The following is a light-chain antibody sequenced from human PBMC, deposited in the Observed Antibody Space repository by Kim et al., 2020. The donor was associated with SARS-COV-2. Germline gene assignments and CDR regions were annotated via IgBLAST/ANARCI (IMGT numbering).Light chain of an antibody. V-gene: IGLV7-46*01. Sequence: GIVTLTGGSSTGGVTSVHYPYWWQKKPGQAPRTLIYDTNNKHAWAPARFSGSLLGGKAALTLSAAQPEDEADYYCFLSYSGARVFGGGTQLTVL. CDR3: FLSYSGARV. CDR1: TGGVTSVHY. J-gene: IGLJ3*02. CDR2: DTN.